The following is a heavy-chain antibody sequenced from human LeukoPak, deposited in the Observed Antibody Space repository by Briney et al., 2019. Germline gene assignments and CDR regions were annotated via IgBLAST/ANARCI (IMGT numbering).Heavy chain of an antibody. D-gene: IGHD3-3*01. CDR3: ARVFDDSSNGMDV. J-gene: IGHJ6*02. V-gene: IGHV4-4*07. CDR1: GGSISSYL. CDR2: IYTSGST. Sequence: SETLSLTCTVSGGSISSYLWSWIRQPAGKGLEWIGRIYTSGSTNYNPSLKSRVTMSVDTSKNQFSLKLNSVTAADTAVYYCARVFDDSSNGMDVWGQGTTVTVSS.